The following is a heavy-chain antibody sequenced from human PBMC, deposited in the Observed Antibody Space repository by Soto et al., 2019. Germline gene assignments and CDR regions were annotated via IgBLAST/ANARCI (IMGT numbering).Heavy chain of an antibody. CDR2: INPDGNT. J-gene: IGHJ4*02. CDR3: ARHHVRGRTIAGAAEF. V-gene: IGHV4-34*01. Sequence: QVQLQQWGARLLKPSETLSLTCAVYGGSLSGYYWSWIRQPPGKALEWIGEINPDGNTNYNPSYKSRAAISVDTSKNQLFLSLNSVTAADTAMYFCARHHVRGRTIAGAAEFWGQGTLVTVSS. CDR1: GGSLSGYY. D-gene: IGHD1-26*01.